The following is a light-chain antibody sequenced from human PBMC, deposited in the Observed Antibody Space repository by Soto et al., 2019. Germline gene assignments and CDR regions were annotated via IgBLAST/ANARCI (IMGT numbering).Light chain of an antibody. CDR1: QSISSW. J-gene: IGKJ1*01. Sequence: DIQMTQSPSTLSASVGDRVTITCRASQSISSWLAWYQQKPGKAPKLLIYKASSLESGVPSRFSGSGSGTDSTLTISSLPPDYFATYYCQQYNSYSQTFGQGTKVEIK. CDR3: QQYNSYSQT. V-gene: IGKV1-5*03. CDR2: KAS.